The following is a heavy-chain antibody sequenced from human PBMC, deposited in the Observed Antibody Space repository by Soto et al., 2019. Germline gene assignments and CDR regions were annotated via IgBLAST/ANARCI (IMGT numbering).Heavy chain of an antibody. D-gene: IGHD3-3*01. V-gene: IGHV4-4*07. CDR2: IDNSGST. J-gene: IGHJ4*02. CDR3: ARGGQDFWSGPFDY. Sequence: SETLSLTCTVSGGSISNYFCNWVRQPAGKGLEWIGRIDNSGSTNYNPSLKSRITMSADTSRNQFSLKLNSVTAADTAVYYCARGGQDFWSGPFDYWGQGALVTV. CDR1: GGSISNYF.